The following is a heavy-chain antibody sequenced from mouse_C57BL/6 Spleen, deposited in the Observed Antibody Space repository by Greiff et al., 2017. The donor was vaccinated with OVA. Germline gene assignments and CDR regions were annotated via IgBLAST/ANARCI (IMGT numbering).Heavy chain of an antibody. CDR2: IDPNSGGT. CDR1: GYTFTSYW. D-gene: IGHD2-2*01. V-gene: IGHV1-72*01. CDR3: ARSRYYGYDYAMDY. Sequence: QVQLKQPGAELVKPGASVKLSCKASGYTFTSYWMHWVKQRPGRGLEWIGRIDPNSGGTKYNEKFKSKATLTVDKTSSTAYMQLSSLTSDDSAVYYCARSRYYGYDYAMDYWGQGTSVTVSS. J-gene: IGHJ4*01.